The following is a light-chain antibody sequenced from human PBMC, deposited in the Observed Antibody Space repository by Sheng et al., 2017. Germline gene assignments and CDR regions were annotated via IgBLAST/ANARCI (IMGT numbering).Light chain of an antibody. CDR3: SSDTITRTLYA. V-gene: IGLV2-14*01. Sequence: QSALTQPASVSGSPGQSITISCTGTSSDIDYKYVSWYQQHLGKAPKVIIYDVTYRPSGVSNRFSASISGNTPSLTISGLQAEDEAEYYCSSDTITRTLYAFGSGTKVTVL. J-gene: IGLJ1*01. CDR2: DVT. CDR1: SSDIDYKY.